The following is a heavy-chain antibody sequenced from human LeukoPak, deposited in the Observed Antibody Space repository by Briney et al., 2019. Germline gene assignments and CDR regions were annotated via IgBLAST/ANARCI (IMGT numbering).Heavy chain of an antibody. D-gene: IGHD3-22*01. CDR3: ARGSYYYDSSVAFDY. Sequence: ASVKVSCKASGYTFTSYYMHWVRQAPGQGLEWMGIINPSGGSTSYAQKFQGRVTMTRDMSTSTVYMELSSLRSEDAAVYYCARGSYYYDSSVAFDYWGQGTLVTVSS. CDR2: INPSGGST. J-gene: IGHJ4*02. V-gene: IGHV1-46*01. CDR1: GYTFTSYY.